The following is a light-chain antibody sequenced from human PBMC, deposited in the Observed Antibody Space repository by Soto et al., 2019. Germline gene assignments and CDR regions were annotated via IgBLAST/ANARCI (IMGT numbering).Light chain of an antibody. J-gene: IGKJ1*01. Sequence: DIQMTQSPSTLSASVGDRVTVTCRASQSISGWLAWYQQKPGKAPKLLIHDVSNLESGVSSRFSGSGSGTEFTLTITSLQPDDLATYYCQQYDTDSQWTFGQGTKVDIK. V-gene: IGKV1-5*01. CDR1: QSISGW. CDR2: DVS. CDR3: QQYDTDSQWT.